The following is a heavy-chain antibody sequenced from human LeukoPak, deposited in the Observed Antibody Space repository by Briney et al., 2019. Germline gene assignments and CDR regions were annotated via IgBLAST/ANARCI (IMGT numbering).Heavy chain of an antibody. V-gene: IGHV3-30*18. CDR3: AKDFGEAAFVI. D-gene: IGHD3-10*01. J-gene: IGHJ3*02. Sequence: GGSLRLSCAASGFTFSTYDMHWVRQAPGKGLEWVAIISYDGSDKYYADSVKGRFTISRDNSKNTLYLQMNSLRAEDTAVYYCAKDFGEAAFVIWGQGTMVTVSS. CDR1: GFTFSTYD. CDR2: ISYDGSDK.